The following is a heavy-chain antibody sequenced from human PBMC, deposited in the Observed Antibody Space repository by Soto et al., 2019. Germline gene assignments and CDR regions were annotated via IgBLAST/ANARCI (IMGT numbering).Heavy chain of an antibody. D-gene: IGHD6-13*01. J-gene: IGHJ4*02. CDR1: GFTFSSYA. Sequence: QVQLVESGGGVVQPGRSLRLSCAASGFTFSSYAMHWVRQAPGKGLEWVAVISYDGSNKYYADSVKGRFTTSRDNSKNTLYLQMNSLRAEDTAVYYCARDMVAAAGNYFDYWGQGTLVTVSS. V-gene: IGHV3-30-3*01. CDR3: ARDMVAAAGNYFDY. CDR2: ISYDGSNK.